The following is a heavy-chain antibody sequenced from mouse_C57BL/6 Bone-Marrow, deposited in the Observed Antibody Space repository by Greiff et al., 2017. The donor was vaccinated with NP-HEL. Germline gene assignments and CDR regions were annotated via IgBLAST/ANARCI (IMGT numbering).Heavy chain of an antibody. J-gene: IGHJ1*03. D-gene: IGHD2-3*01. CDR1: GYTFTDYN. V-gene: IGHV1-22*01. CDR2: INPNNGGT. CDR3: AREVDGYYWYFDV. Sequence: VQLKESGPELVKPGASVKMSCKASGYTFTDYNMHWVKQSHGKSLEWIGYINPNNGGTSYNQKFKGKATLTVNKSSSTAYMELRSLTSEDSAVYYCAREVDGYYWYFDVWGTGTTVTVSS.